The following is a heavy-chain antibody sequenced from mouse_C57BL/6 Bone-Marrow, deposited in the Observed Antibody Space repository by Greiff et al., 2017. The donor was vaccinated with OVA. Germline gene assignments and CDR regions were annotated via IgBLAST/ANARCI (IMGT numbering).Heavy chain of an antibody. V-gene: IGHV1-55*01. Sequence: QVQLKQPGAELVKPGASVKMSCKASGYTFTSYWITWVKQRPGQGLEWIGDIYPGRGSTNYNEKFKSKATLTVDTSSSTAYMQLSSLTSEDSAVYYCARGGSNYEGFAYWGQGTLVTVSA. CDR1: GYTFTSYW. J-gene: IGHJ3*01. D-gene: IGHD2-5*01. CDR2: IYPGRGST. CDR3: ARGGSNYEGFAY.